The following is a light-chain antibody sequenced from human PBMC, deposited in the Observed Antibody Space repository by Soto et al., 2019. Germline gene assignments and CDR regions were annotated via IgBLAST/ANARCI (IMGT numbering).Light chain of an antibody. J-gene: IGKJ1*01. CDR2: DKS. V-gene: IGKV3D-15*03. CDR3: HQRQSWPRT. Sequence: EIVMTQSPATLALSPGERATLSCWASQSISHKLAWYQHRPGQSPRLLIYDKSIRAAGIPDRLSASGTGTDLNLTISDVQPEDFAVYYCHQRQSWPRTCGQGTKVDIK. CDR1: QSISHK.